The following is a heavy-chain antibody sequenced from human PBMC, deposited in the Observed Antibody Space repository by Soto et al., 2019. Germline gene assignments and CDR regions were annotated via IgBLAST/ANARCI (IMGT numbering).Heavy chain of an antibody. Sequence: EVQLVESGGGLVQPGRSLRLSCAASGFTFDDYAMHWVRQAPGKGLEWVSGISWNSGGIGYADSVKGRFTISRDNAKNSLYLQMNSLRAEDTALYYCAKLSLNPRDFDYWGQGTLVTVSS. V-gene: IGHV3-9*01. D-gene: IGHD3-16*02. CDR1: GFTFDDYA. CDR3: AKLSLNPRDFDY. J-gene: IGHJ4*02. CDR2: ISWNSGGI.